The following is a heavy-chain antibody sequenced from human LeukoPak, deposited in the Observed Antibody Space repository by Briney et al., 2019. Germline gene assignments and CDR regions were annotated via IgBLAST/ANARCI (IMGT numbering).Heavy chain of an antibody. CDR3: ARRTRVTYYFDY. J-gene: IGHJ4*02. Sequence: SETLSLTCTVSGGSISRGGYYWSWIRQHPGKGLEWIGYIYYSGSTYYNPSLKSRVTISVDTSKNQFSLKLSSVTAADTAVYYCARRTRVTYYFDYWGQGTLVTVSS. CDR1: GGSISRGGYY. V-gene: IGHV4-31*03. D-gene: IGHD1-1*01. CDR2: IYYSGST.